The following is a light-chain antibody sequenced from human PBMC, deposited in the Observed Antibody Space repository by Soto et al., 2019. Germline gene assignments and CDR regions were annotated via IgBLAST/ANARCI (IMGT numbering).Light chain of an antibody. CDR2: GAS. CDR3: QQYGSSLST. J-gene: IGKJ4*01. CDR1: QSVSNNY. V-gene: IGKV3-20*01. Sequence: EIVLTQSPGTLSLSPGERATLSCRASQSVSNNYLAWYQQKPGQAPWLLIFGASSRATGIPDRFSGSGSGTDFSLTISRLEPEDFAVYYCQQYGSSLSTFGGGTKVEIK.